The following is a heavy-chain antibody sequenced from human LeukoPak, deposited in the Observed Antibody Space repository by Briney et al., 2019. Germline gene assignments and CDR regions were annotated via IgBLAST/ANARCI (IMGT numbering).Heavy chain of an antibody. Sequence: GASVKVSCKASGYTFTSYYMHWVRQAPGQGLEWMGIINPSGGSTSYAQKFQGRVTMTRDMSTSTVYMELSSLRSEDTAVYYCARDGSKWNFDYWGQGTLVTVSS. V-gene: IGHV1-46*01. CDR1: GYTFTSYY. J-gene: IGHJ4*02. CDR2: INPSGGST. CDR3: ARDGSKWNFDY. D-gene: IGHD6-13*01.